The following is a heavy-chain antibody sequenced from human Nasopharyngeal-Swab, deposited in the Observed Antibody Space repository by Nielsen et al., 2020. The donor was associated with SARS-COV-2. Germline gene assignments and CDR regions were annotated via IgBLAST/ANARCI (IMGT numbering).Heavy chain of an antibody. Sequence: LRLSCTVSGGSISSGSYYWSWMRQPAGKGLEWIGRNYTSGSTNYNPSHKSRVTITVDTSKNQFSLKLSSVTAADTSVYYCARVTGYSIGWRGFDYWGQGTLVTVSS. D-gene: IGHD6-19*01. CDR3: ARVTGYSIGWRGFDY. V-gene: IGHV4-61*02. CDR2: NYTSGST. CDR1: GGSISSGSYY. J-gene: IGHJ4*02.